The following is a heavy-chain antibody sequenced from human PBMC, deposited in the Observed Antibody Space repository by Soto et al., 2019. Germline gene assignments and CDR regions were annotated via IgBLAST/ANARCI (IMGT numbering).Heavy chain of an antibody. CDR3: AKVVRYCSGGSCTTQYFDY. Sequence: SLRLSCAASGFTFSSYAMSWVRQAPGKGLEWVSAISGSGGSTYYADSVKGRFTISRDNSKNTVNLQMNSLRAEDTALYYCAKVVRYCSGGSCTTQYFDYWGQGTLVTVSS. CDR1: GFTFSSYA. V-gene: IGHV3-23*01. J-gene: IGHJ4*02. CDR2: ISGSGGST. D-gene: IGHD2-15*01.